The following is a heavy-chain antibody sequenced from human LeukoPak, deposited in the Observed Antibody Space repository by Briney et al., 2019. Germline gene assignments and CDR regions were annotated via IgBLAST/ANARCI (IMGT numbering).Heavy chain of an antibody. D-gene: IGHD6-13*01. CDR2: INHSGST. CDR1: GGSVSGYY. Sequence: SETLSLTCAVYGGSVSGYYWSWIRQPSGKGLEWIGEINHSGSTNYNPSLKSRVTISVDTSKNQFSLKLSSVTAADTAVYYCARGRRRSSSWYYPWDYWGQGTLVTVSS. J-gene: IGHJ4*02. V-gene: IGHV4-34*01. CDR3: ARGRRRSSSWYYPWDY.